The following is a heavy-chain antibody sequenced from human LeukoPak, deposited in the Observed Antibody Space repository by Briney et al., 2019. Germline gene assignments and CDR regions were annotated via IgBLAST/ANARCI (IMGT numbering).Heavy chain of an antibody. J-gene: IGHJ4*02. CDR2: ISSSSSYI. D-gene: IGHD5-12*01. CDR1: GFTFGSYS. Sequence: GGSLRLSCAASGFTFGSYSMNWVRQAPGKGLEWVSSISSSSSYIYYADSVKGRFTISRDNAKNSLYLQMNSLRAEDTAVYYCARDAAIVATISYFDYWGQGTLVTVSS. CDR3: ARDAAIVATISYFDY. V-gene: IGHV3-21*01.